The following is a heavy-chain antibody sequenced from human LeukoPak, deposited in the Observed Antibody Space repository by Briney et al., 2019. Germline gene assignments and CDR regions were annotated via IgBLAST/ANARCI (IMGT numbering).Heavy chain of an antibody. J-gene: IGHJ3*02. CDR1: GYTFSGYY. V-gene: IGHV1-2*04. CDR3: ARDNVAAAGGGNTRSAFDI. D-gene: IGHD6-13*01. Sequence: ASVKVSCKASGYTFSGYYMHWVRQAPGQGLEWMGWINPNIGGTNYAQKFQGWVTMTRDTSISTAYMELSRLRSDDTAVYYCARDNVAAAGGGNTRSAFDIWGQGTMVTVSS. CDR2: INPNIGGT.